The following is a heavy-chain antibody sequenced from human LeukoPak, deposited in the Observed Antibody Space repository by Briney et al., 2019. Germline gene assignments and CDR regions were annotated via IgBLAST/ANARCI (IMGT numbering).Heavy chain of an antibody. CDR2: IYYSGST. CDR3: ARGRGGALIDY. CDR1: GVSISSSSYY. D-gene: IGHD3-16*01. Sequence: PSETLSLTCTVSGVSISSSSYYWGWIRQPPGKGLEWIGTIYYSGSTYFHPSLKSRVTISIYTSKNQFSLKLSSVTAADTAVYYCARGRGGALIDYWGQGTLVTVSS. V-gene: IGHV4-39*01. J-gene: IGHJ4*02.